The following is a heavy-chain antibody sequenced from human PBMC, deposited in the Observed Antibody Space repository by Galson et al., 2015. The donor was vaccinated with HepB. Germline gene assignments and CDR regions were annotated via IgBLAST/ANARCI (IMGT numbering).Heavy chain of an antibody. CDR3: ARGRAARDYYYYGMDV. CDR2: IYHSGST. V-gene: IGHV4-4*02. Sequence: SETLSLTCAVSGGSISSSNWWSWVRQPPGKGLEWIGEIYHSGSTNYNPSLKSRVTISVDKSKNQFSLKLSSVTAADTAVYYCARGRAARDYYYYGMDVWGQGTTVTVSS. D-gene: IGHD6-13*01. J-gene: IGHJ6*02. CDR1: GGSISSSNW.